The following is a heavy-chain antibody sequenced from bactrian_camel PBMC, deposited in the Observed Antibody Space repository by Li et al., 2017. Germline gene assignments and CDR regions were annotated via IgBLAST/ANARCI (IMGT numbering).Heavy chain of an antibody. V-gene: IGHV3S44*01. CDR2: ITIADNTT. CDR3: NTRCGRVVSGLCLSQADY. D-gene: IGHD6*01. CDR1: GYTDSTNC. J-gene: IGHJ4*01. Sequence: VQLVESGGGSVQAGGSLRLSCAASGYTDSTNCVAWFRQVPGKERVGLAVITIADNTTTFADSVKGRSTISQDNAKNTVYQQMNSLKPEDTAMYYCNTRCGRVVSGLCLSQADYWGQGTQVTV.